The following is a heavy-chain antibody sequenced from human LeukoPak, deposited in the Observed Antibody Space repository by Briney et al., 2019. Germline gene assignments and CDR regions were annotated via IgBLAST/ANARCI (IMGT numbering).Heavy chain of an antibody. CDR3: ARDIPIDFWSGYLGGAFDI. Sequence: PGGSLRLSCVASGFTFSSRDWMTWVRQAPGKGLEWVSSISSSSSYIYYADSVKGRFTISRDNAKNSLYLQMNSLRAEDTAVYYCARDIPIDFWSGYLGGAFDIWGQGTMVTVSS. J-gene: IGHJ3*02. CDR1: GFTFSSRDW. V-gene: IGHV3-21*01. CDR2: ISSSSSYI. D-gene: IGHD3-3*01.